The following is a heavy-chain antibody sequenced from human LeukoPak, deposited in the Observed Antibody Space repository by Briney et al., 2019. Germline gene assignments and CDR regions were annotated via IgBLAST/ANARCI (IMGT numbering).Heavy chain of an antibody. CDR3: TTDEGGVVIISMFY. J-gene: IGHJ4*02. Sequence: GGSLRLSCAASGFNFHNDWMNWVRQAPGKGLEWVGRIKSEIDGGATDYAAPVKGRFTLSRDDSENTVYLQMNSLKTEGTAVYYCTTDEGGVVIISMFYWGQGTLVTVSS. D-gene: IGHD3-3*01. CDR2: IKSEIDGGAT. V-gene: IGHV3-15*07. CDR1: GFNFHNDW.